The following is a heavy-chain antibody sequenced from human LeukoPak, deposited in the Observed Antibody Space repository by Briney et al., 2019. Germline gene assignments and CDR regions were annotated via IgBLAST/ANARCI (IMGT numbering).Heavy chain of an antibody. J-gene: IGHJ5*02. CDR3: AREPDA. V-gene: IGHV4-39*07. CDR1: GDSISGSNYH. Sequence: SETLSLTCTVSGDSISGSNYHWGWIRQPPGKGLEWLGTVHHTGRAFYNPSLRGRTTVSVDTSKNQFSLNLTSVTAAATAVDYCAREPDAWGQGTLVPVSS. CDR2: VHHTGRA.